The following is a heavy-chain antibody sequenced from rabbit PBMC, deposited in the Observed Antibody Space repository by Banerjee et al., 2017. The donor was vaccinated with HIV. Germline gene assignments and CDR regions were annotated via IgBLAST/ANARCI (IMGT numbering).Heavy chain of an antibody. V-gene: IGHV1S40*01. CDR2: IYTGSGGRT. D-gene: IGHD4-2*01. J-gene: IGHJ4*01. Sequence: QSLEESGGDLVKPGASLTLTCTASGFSFNSIYWICWVRQAPGKGLELIACIYTGSGGRTDYATWAKGRFTISKTSSTTVTLQMTSLTAADTATYFCARRLVVVGYFNLWGPGTLVTVS. CDR1: GFSFNSIYW. CDR3: ARRLVVVGYFNL.